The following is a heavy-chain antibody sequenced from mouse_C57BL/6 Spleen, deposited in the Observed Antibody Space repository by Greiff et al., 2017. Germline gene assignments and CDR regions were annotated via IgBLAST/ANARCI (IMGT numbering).Heavy chain of an antibody. CDR2: IDPSDSYT. D-gene: IGHD1-1*01. J-gene: IGHJ2*01. Sequence: QVQLQQPGAELVKPGASVKLSCKASGYTFTSYWMPWVKQRPGQGLEWIGEIDPSDSYTNYNQKFKGKATLTVDTSSSTAYMQLSSLTSEDSAVYYCARCAVVADYWGQGTTLTVSS. CDR1: GYTFTSYW. CDR3: ARCAVVADY. V-gene: IGHV1-50*01.